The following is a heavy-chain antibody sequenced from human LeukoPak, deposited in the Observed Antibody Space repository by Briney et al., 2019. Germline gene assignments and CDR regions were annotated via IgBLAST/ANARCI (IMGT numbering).Heavy chain of an antibody. J-gene: IGHJ4*02. CDR1: NDSISPLY. Sequence: SETLSLTCTVSNDSISPLYWGWIRQPPGKGLEFIGYIFYSGTTNFSPSLKSRVTLSVDTSKNQFSLRLNSVTAADTAVYYCARGGSAAKYYFDSWGQGTLVTVSS. V-gene: IGHV4-59*11. D-gene: IGHD6-13*01. CDR2: IFYSGTT. CDR3: ARGGSAAKYYFDS.